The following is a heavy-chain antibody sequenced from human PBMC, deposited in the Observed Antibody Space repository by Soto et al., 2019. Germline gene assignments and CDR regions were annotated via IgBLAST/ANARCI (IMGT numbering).Heavy chain of an antibody. CDR2: ISAYNGNT. Sequence: XSVKVSCKASGYPFTSYGISWVRQAPGQGLEWMGWISAYNGNTNYAQKLQGRVTMTTDTSTSTAYMELRSLRSDDTAVYYCASISSIAARFAFDIWGQGTMVTVSS. V-gene: IGHV1-18*01. CDR1: GYPFTSYG. J-gene: IGHJ3*02. D-gene: IGHD6-6*01. CDR3: ASISSIAARFAFDI.